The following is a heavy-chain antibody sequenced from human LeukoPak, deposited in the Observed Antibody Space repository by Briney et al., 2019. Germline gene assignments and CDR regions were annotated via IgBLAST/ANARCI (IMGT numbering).Heavy chain of an antibody. CDR2: ISYDGSNK. D-gene: IGHD2-15*01. J-gene: IGHJ5*02. CDR3: ARDPVPGVAGWFDP. V-gene: IGHV3-30-3*01. CDR1: GFTFSSYA. Sequence: PGGSLRLSCAASGFTFSSYAMHWVRQAPGKGLEWVAVISYDGSNKYYADSVKGRFTISRDNSKNTLYLQMNSLRAEDTAVYYCARDPVPGVAGWFDPWGQGTLVTVSS.